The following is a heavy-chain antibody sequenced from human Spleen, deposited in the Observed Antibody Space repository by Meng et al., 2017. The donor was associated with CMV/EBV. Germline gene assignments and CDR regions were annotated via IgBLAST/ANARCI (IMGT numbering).Heavy chain of an antibody. Sequence: SETLSLTCTVSGGSISSYYWSWIRQPPGKGLEWIGYIYYSGSTNYNPSLKSRVTMLVDTSKNQFSLKLSSVTAADTAVYYCARNSLYCSSTSCYDKYYYGMDVWGQGTTVTVSS. D-gene: IGHD2-2*01. V-gene: IGHV4-59*12. CDR2: IYYSGST. CDR1: GGSISSYY. CDR3: ARNSLYCSSTSCYDKYYYGMDV. J-gene: IGHJ6*02.